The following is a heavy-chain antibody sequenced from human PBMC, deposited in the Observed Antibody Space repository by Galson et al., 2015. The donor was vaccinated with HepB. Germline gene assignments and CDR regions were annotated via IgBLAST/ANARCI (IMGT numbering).Heavy chain of an antibody. CDR3: AKVTMLLWFGDGAYFDY. CDR1: GFTFSSYA. Sequence: SLRLSCAASGFTFSSYAMSWVRQAPGKGLEWVSAISGSSGSTYYADSVKGRFTISRDNSKNTLYLQMNSLRAEDTAVYYCAKVTMLLWFGDGAYFDYWGQGTLVTVSS. D-gene: IGHD3-10*01. V-gene: IGHV3-23*01. J-gene: IGHJ4*02. CDR2: ISGSSGST.